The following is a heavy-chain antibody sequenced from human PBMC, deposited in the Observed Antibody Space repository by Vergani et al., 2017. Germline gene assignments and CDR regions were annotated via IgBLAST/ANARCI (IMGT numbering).Heavy chain of an antibody. CDR2: ISWNSGSI. V-gene: IGHV3-9*01. Sequence: EVQLVESGGGLVQPGRSLRLSCAASGFTFDDYAMHWVRQAPGKGLEWVSGISWNSGSIGYADSVKGRFTISRDKAKNSLYLQINSLRAEDTALYYCAKGGEAIAAAGTRGYFDYWGQGTLVTVSS. CDR3: AKGGEAIAAAGTRGYFDY. J-gene: IGHJ4*02. CDR1: GFTFDDYA. D-gene: IGHD6-13*01.